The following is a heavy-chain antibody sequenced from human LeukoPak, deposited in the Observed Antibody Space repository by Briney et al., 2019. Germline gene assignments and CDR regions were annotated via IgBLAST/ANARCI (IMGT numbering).Heavy chain of an antibody. V-gene: IGHV3-74*01. CDR3: ARGEETYGDYYYYMDV. Sequence: PGGSLRLSCAASGFTFSRYAMTWIRQAPGKGLVWVSRINSDGSSTSYADSVKGRFTISRDNAKNTLYLQMNSLRAEDTAVYYCARGEETYGDYYYYMDVWGKGTTVTVSS. D-gene: IGHD4-17*01. CDR1: GFTFSRYA. J-gene: IGHJ6*03. CDR2: INSDGSST.